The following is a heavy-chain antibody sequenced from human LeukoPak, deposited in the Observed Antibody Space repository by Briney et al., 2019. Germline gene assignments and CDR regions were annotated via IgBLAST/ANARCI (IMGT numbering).Heavy chain of an antibody. CDR1: GGSISSGGYY. V-gene: IGHV4-31*03. CDR3: ARVVAARRVSNWFDP. Sequence: PSETLSLTCTVSGGSISSGGYYWSWTRQHPGKGLEWIGYIYYSGSTYYNPSLKSRVTISVDTSKNQFSLKLSSVTAADTAVYYCARVVAARRVSNWFDPWGQGNLVTVSS. J-gene: IGHJ5*02. D-gene: IGHD2-15*01. CDR2: IYYSGST.